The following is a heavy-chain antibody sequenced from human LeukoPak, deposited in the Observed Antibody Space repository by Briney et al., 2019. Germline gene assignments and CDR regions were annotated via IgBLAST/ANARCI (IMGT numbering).Heavy chain of an antibody. Sequence: RYPRHSSSASRCAVEECTARWARQAPGKGLEWVGFIRSKAYGGTTEYAASVKGRFTISRDDSKSIAYLQLNSLKTEDAAVYYCARFVPYFDYWGQGTPVTVSS. D-gene: IGHD3-10*01. V-gene: IGHV3-49*04. CDR3: ARFVPYFDY. CDR1: RCAVEECT. CDR2: IRSKAYGGTT. J-gene: IGHJ4*02.